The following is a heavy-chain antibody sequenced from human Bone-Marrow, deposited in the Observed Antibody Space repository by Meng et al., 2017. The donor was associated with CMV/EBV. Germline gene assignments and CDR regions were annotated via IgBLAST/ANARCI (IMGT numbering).Heavy chain of an antibody. J-gene: IGHJ3*02. D-gene: IGHD7-27*01. CDR2: ISGSGSRT. V-gene: IGHV3-23*01. CDR1: GFSLRRYG. CDR3: ARDGSNRGPAFDI. Sequence: GGSLRLSCVVSGFSLRRYGISWVRQAPGKGLEWVSGISGSGSRTHLADSVKGRFSISRDTSKSTLFLQMNSLRAEDPAVYYCARDGSNRGPAFDIWGQGTRVTVSS.